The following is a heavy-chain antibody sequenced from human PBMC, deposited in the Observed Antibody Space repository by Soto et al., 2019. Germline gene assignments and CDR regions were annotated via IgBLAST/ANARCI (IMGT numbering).Heavy chain of an antibody. CDR1: GGSISSGGYY. J-gene: IGHJ6*03. V-gene: IGHV4-31*03. CDR3: ARHYPRSYMDV. Sequence: PWETLCLTCTVSGGSISSGGYYWSWIRQHPGKGLEWIGYIYYSGSTYYNPSLKSRVTISVDTSKNQFSLKLSSVTAADTAVYYCARHYPRSYMDVWGKGTTVTVSS. D-gene: IGHD3-10*01. CDR2: IYYSGST.